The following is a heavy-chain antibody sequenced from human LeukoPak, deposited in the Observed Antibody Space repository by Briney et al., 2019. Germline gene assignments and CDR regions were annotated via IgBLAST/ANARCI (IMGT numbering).Heavy chain of an antibody. CDR2: IXYXGST. Sequence: SETLSLTCTVXXGXXXXXXXXXGXXXXXXXXGXXWXXSIXYXGSTXYNXSLKXRLTISVDTSKKQFSLKLSSVTAAXTAIYYCARHPRNWGNFDYWGQGTLVTVSP. D-gene: IGHD3-16*01. CDR3: ARHPRNWGNFDY. CDR1: XGXXXXXXXX. J-gene: IGHJ4*02. V-gene: IGHV4-39*01.